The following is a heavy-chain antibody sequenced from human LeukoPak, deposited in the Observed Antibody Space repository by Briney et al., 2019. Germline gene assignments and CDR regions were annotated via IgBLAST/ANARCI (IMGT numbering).Heavy chain of an antibody. CDR1: GGSISSYY. D-gene: IGHD3-22*01. CDR3: ARSSDLYDSSGSLGY. CDR2: IYYSGST. J-gene: IGHJ4*02. V-gene: IGHV4-59*01. Sequence: PSETLSLTFTVSGGSISSYYWSWIRQPPGKGLEWIGYIYYSGSTNYNPSLKGRVTISVDTSKNQFSLKLSSVTAADTAVYYCARSSDLYDSSGSLGYWGQGTLVTVSS.